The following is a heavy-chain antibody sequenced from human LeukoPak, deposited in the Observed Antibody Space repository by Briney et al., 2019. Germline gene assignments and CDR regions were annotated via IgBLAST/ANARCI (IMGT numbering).Heavy chain of an antibody. CDR3: ARSFLSGYYDFDY. CDR2: TYYRSKWYN. J-gene: IGHJ4*02. Sequence: SETLSLTCALSGDSVSSNSAAWNWIRQSPSRCLEWLVRTYYRSKWYNDYAVSVKTRITINPDTSNNQFSLQLNSVTPEDTAVYYCARSFLSGYYDFDYWGQGTLVTVSS. D-gene: IGHD3-22*01. CDR1: GDSVSSNSAA. V-gene: IGHV6-1*01.